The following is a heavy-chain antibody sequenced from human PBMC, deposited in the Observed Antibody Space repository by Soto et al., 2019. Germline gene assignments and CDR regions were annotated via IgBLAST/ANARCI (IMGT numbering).Heavy chain of an antibody. Sequence: GASVKVSCKASGYTFTSYYMHWVRQAPGQGLEWMGIINPSGGSTSYAQKFQGRVTMTRDTSTSTVYMELSSLRSEDTAVYCCARVNCSSASCYAFDIWGQGTMVTVSS. CDR3: ARVNCSSASCYAFDI. J-gene: IGHJ3*02. D-gene: IGHD2-2*01. CDR2: INPSGGST. CDR1: GYTFTSYY. V-gene: IGHV1-46*03.